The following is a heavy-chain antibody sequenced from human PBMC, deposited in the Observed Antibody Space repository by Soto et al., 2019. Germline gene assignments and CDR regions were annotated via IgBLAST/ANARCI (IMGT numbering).Heavy chain of an antibody. D-gene: IGHD2-21*02. CDR1: GYTFTSHF. Sequence: QVQLVQSGAEVKRPGASVKVSCQASGYTFTSHFMHWVRQAPGQGLEWMGIINPSGGTTNYEQKFQGRVTMTRDTSTSTVYMELRSLRSDDTAVYYCARGAYCSGDCFPMTNWFDPWGQGTLVTVSS. CDR2: INPSGGTT. V-gene: IGHV1-46*03. CDR3: ARGAYCSGDCFPMTNWFDP. J-gene: IGHJ5*02.